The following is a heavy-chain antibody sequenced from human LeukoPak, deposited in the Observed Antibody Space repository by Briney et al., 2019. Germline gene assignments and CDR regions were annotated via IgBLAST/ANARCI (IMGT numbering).Heavy chain of an antibody. CDR1: GGTFSSYA. Sequence: GASVKVSCKASGGTFSSYAISWVRQAPGQGLEWMGGIIPIFGTANYAQKFQGRVTITTDESTSTAYMELSSLRSEDTAVYYCATDYGSGSYVSPRDYWGQGTLVTVSS. CDR2: IIPIFGTA. CDR3: ATDYGSGSYVSPRDY. V-gene: IGHV1-69*05. D-gene: IGHD3-10*01. J-gene: IGHJ4*02.